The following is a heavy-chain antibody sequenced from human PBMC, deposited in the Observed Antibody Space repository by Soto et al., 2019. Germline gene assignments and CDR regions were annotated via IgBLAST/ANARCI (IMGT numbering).Heavy chain of an antibody. CDR1: GGSISSYY. J-gene: IGHJ4*02. D-gene: IGHD4-17*01. Sequence: WETLSLTCTVSGGSISSYYWSWIRQPPGKGLEWIGYIYYSGSTNYNPSLKSRVTISVDTSKNQFSLKLSSVTAADTAVYYCARVATRSYGDYYFDYWGQGTLVTVSS. CDR2: IYYSGST. V-gene: IGHV4-59*01. CDR3: ARVATRSYGDYYFDY.